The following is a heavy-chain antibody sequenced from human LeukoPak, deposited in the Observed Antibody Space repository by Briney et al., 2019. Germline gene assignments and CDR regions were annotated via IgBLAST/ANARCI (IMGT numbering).Heavy chain of an antibody. D-gene: IGHD3-3*01. CDR2: IYYSGST. J-gene: IGHJ5*02. CDR1: GGSISSYY. Sequence: SETLSLTCTVSGGSISSYYWSWIRQPPGKGLEWIGYIYYSGSTDYNPSLKSRVSISVDTSKNQFSLKLSSVTAADTAVYYCARVLPFGVVPWGQGTLVTVSS. V-gene: IGHV4-59*01. CDR3: ARVLPFGVVP.